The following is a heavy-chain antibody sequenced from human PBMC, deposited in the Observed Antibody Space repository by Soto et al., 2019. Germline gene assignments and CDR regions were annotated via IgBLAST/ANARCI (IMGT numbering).Heavy chain of an antibody. V-gene: IGHV3-74*01. J-gene: IGHJ6*03. Sequence: EVQLVESGGGLVQPGGSLRLSCAASGFTFSHYWMYWVRQAPGKGLVWVSRINSDGSVSSYADSVKGRLTISRDNVKKPLYLHMDSLRAEDTAVYYCARGDCVGGTCYALAGSFYYYMDVWGKGTTVTVFS. CDR3: ARGDCVGGTCYALAGSFYYYMDV. D-gene: IGHD2-15*01. CDR1: GFTFSHYW. CDR2: INSDGSVS.